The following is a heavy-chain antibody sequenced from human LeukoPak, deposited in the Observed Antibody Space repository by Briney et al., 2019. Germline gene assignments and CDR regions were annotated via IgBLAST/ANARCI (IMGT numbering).Heavy chain of an antibody. Sequence: GGSLTLSCAASGFTVSSSYMSWVRQAPGKGLEWVSVIYSGGSTYYADSVKGGFTIYRDNSKNTLYLQMNTLRAEDRAVYYCARGPGIVGPFDYWGQGTLVTVSS. CDR3: ARGPGIVGPFDY. CDR2: IYSGGST. D-gene: IGHD3-22*01. V-gene: IGHV3-53*01. CDR1: GFTVSSSY. J-gene: IGHJ4*02.